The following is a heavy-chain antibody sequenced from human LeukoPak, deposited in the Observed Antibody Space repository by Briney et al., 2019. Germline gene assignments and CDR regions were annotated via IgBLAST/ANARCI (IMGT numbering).Heavy chain of an antibody. CDR3: ARDSGGSYAWDAFDI. CDR2: ISSSSSTI. D-gene: IGHD1-26*01. Sequence: GGSLRLSCAASGFTFSSYSMNWVRQAPGKGLEWVSYISSSSSTIYYADSVKGRFTISRDNAKNSLYLQMNSLRDEDTAVYYCARDSGGSYAWDAFDIWGQGTMVTVSS. J-gene: IGHJ3*02. CDR1: GFTFSSYS. V-gene: IGHV3-48*02.